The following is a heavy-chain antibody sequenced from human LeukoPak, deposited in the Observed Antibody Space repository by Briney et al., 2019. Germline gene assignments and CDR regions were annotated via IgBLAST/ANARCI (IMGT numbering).Heavy chain of an antibody. V-gene: IGHV3-21*01. CDR2: ISYSSSYI. CDR1: GFTFSSYT. J-gene: IGHJ6*03. Sequence: TGGSLRLSCVVSGFTFSSYTMNWVRQAPGKGLEWVSSISYSSSYIYYADSVKGRFTISRDNAKNSLYLQMNSLRAEDTAVYYCARGRAYYMDVWGKGTTVTVPS. CDR3: ARGRAYYMDV.